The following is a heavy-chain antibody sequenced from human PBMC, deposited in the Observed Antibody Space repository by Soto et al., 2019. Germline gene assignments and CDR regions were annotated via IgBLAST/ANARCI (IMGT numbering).Heavy chain of an antibody. D-gene: IGHD4-17*01. CDR1: VFTFSTYA. V-gene: IGHV3-23*01. CDR3: AKDRYGDYGGTDY. J-gene: IGHJ4*02. CDR2: ITGSGGST. Sequence: GGSLSLSCAASVFTFSTYAMIWVRQAPGKGLEWVSVITGSGGSTYYADSVKGRFTISRDTSKNTLFLQMNSLRAEDTAVYYCAKDRYGDYGGTDYRGQGTIVTVSS.